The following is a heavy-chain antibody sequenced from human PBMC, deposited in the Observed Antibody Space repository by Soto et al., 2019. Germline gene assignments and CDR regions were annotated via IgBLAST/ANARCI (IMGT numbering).Heavy chain of an antibody. CDR1: GFTFSRYP. Sequence: GGSLRLSCAASGFTFSRYPMHWVRQAPGKGLEYVSAISSNGNSTFFADSVRGRFTLSRDNFKNTLYLQMGSLRVEDMAVYYCARGLIPYGMDVWGQGTTVTVSS. J-gene: IGHJ6*02. V-gene: IGHV3-64*02. CDR2: ISSNGNST. CDR3: ARGLIPYGMDV.